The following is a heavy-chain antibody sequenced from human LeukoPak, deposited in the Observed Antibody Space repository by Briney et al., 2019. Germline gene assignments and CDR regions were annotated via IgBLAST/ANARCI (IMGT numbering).Heavy chain of an antibody. V-gene: IGHV1-2*02. Sequence: ASVKVSCKASGYTFTGYYMHWVRQAPGQGLEWMGWINPNSGGTNYAQKFQGRVTMTRDTSISTAYMELSGLRYDDTAVYYCATNILVRDIINWFDPWGQGTLVTVSS. D-gene: IGHD3-10*01. CDR2: INPNSGGT. CDR1: GYTFTGYY. J-gene: IGHJ5*02. CDR3: ATNILVRDIINWFDP.